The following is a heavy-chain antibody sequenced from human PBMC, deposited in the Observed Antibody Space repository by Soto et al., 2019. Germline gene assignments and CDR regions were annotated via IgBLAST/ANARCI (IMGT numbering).Heavy chain of an antibody. CDR1: GGTFSSYA. CDR2: IIPIFGTA. Sequence: QVQLVQSGAEVKKPGSSVKVSCKASGGTFSSYAISWVRQAPGQGLEWMGGIIPIFGTANYAQKFQGRVTITADESTSTAYMELSSLRSEDTAVYYCARDLGGYSSGWYLGNWFDPWGQGTLVTVSS. J-gene: IGHJ5*02. CDR3: ARDLGGYSSGWYLGNWFDP. V-gene: IGHV1-69*01. D-gene: IGHD6-19*01.